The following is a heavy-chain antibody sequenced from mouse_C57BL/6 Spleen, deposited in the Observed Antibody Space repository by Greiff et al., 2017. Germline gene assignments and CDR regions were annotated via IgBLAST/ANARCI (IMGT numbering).Heavy chain of an antibody. J-gene: IGHJ4*01. CDR2: IGPGSGST. CDR1: GYTFTDYY. CDR3: ARERDDYDGGYAMDY. D-gene: IGHD2-4*01. Sequence: QVQLQQSGAELVKPGASVKISCKASGYTFTDYYINWVKQRPGQGLEWIGKIGPGSGSTYYNEKFKGNATLTADKSSSTAYMQLSSLTSEDSAVYFCARERDDYDGGYAMDYWGQGTSVTVSS. V-gene: IGHV1-77*01.